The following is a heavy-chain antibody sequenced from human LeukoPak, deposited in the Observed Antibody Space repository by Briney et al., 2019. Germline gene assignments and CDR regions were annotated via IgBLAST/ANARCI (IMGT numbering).Heavy chain of an antibody. CDR2: ISYDGSSK. J-gene: IGHJ4*02. D-gene: IGHD2-21*01. Sequence: GGSLRLSCAASEFTFSNYLMHWVRQAPGKGLEWVAVISYDGSSKYYADSVRGRFTIYRDNFRNTLYLQMNRLRVEDAALYYCARAPVTSCRGAFCYPFDLWGQGVLVTVSS. CDR3: ARAPVTSCRGAFCYPFDL. V-gene: IGHV3-30*04. CDR1: EFTFSNYL.